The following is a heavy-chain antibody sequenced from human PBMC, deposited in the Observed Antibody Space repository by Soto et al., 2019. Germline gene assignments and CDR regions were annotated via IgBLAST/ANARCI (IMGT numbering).Heavy chain of an antibody. D-gene: IGHD2-15*01. J-gene: IGHJ6*02. Sequence: QVQLVESGGGVVQPGRSLRLSCTASGFTFSNYSMHWVRQAPGKGLEWVAVTSYDGSNKYYADSVKGRFTISRDNSKNTLYLQMNSLRTGDTAMYYCARDRKGGHCSGGSCHYYYGMDVWGQGTTVTVSS. V-gene: IGHV3-30-3*01. CDR2: TSYDGSNK. CDR3: ARDRKGGHCSGGSCHYYYGMDV. CDR1: GFTFSNYS.